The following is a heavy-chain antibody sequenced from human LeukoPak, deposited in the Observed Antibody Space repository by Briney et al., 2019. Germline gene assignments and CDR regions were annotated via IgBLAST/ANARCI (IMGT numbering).Heavy chain of an antibody. V-gene: IGHV4-34*01. Sequence: SETLSLTCAVYGTSFIGYYWSGIRPPPGKGLEWIGEIDHRGRAKYNPSLKSRVSTSIDTSKNQFTRNLSSVTAADTAVYYCARDVDTALMDVWGEGTTVIVSS. CDR1: GTSFIGYY. CDR3: ARDVDTALMDV. D-gene: IGHD5-18*01. J-gene: IGHJ6*04. CDR2: IDHRGRA.